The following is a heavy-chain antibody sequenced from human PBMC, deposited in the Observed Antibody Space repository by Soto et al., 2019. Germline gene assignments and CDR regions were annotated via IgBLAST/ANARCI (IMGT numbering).Heavy chain of an antibody. Sequence: QVQLVESGGGVVQPGRSLRLSCAASGFTFSSYGMHWVRQAPGKGLEWVAVISYDGSNKYYADSVNGRFTISRDNSKNTLYLQMNSLRAEDTAVYYCAADCSSTSCYGYGMDVWGQGTTVTVSS. V-gene: IGHV3-30*03. CDR1: GFTFSSYG. CDR2: ISYDGSNK. D-gene: IGHD2-2*01. J-gene: IGHJ6*02. CDR3: AADCSSTSCYGYGMDV.